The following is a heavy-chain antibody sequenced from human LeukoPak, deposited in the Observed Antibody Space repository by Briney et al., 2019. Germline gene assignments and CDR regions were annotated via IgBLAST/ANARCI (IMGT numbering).Heavy chain of an antibody. V-gene: IGHV1-18*01. D-gene: IGHD6-6*01. Sequence: ASVKVSCKASGYTFTSYGISWVRQAPGQGLEWKGWISAYNGNTNYAQKLQGRVTMTTDTSTSTAYMELRSLRSDDTAVYYCARVANGIAARPPDYWGQGTLVTVSS. CDR2: ISAYNGNT. CDR3: ARVANGIAARPPDY. J-gene: IGHJ4*02. CDR1: GYTFTSYG.